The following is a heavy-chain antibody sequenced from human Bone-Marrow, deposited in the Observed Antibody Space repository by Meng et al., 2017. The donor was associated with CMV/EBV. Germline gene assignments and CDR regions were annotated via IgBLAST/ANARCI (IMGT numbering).Heavy chain of an antibody. V-gene: IGHV1-2*02. Sequence: ASVKVSCKASGYTFTGYYMHWARQAPGQGLEWMGWINPNSGGTNYAQKFQGRVTMTRDTSISTAYMELSRLRSDDTAVYYCARDLETTLRYYYYGMDVWGQGTTATVSS. J-gene: IGHJ6*02. CDR2: INPNSGGT. D-gene: IGHD1-1*01. CDR3: ARDLETTLRYYYYGMDV. CDR1: GYTFTGYY.